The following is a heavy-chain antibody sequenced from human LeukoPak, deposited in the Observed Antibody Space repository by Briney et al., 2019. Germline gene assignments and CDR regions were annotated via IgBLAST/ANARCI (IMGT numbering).Heavy chain of an antibody. V-gene: IGHV4-30-2*01. CDR3: ARVFPRPMVRGIDH. CDR2: IYHSGST. Sequence: SQTLSFTCTVSGGSISSGGYYWSWIRQPPGKGLEWIGYIYHSGSTYYNPSLKSRVTISVDTSKNQFSLKLSSVTAADTAVYYCARVFPRPMVRGIDHWGQGTLVTVSS. J-gene: IGHJ4*02. CDR1: GGSISSGGYY. D-gene: IGHD3-10*01.